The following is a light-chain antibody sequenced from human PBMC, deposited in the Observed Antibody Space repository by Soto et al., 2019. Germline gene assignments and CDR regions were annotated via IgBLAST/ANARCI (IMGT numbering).Light chain of an antibody. CDR2: EVS. J-gene: IGLJ3*02. Sequence: QSVLTQPASVSGSPGQSITISCTGTSSDVGGYNYVSWYQQHLGKAPKLMIYEVSNRPSGVSNRFSGSKSGNTASLTISGLQAEDEADYYCRSYTSSSTRVFGGGTKLTVL. CDR1: SSDVGGYNY. V-gene: IGLV2-14*01. CDR3: RSYTSSSTRV.